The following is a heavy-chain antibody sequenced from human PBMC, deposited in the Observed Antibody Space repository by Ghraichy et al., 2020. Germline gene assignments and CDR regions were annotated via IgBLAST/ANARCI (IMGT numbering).Heavy chain of an antibody. Sequence: SQTLSLTCTVSGGSIISGDYFWSWVRQPPGKGLEWIGYIYYSGNTYYSPSLKSRLTISVDTSKNQFSLKLNSVTAADTAVYFCARERVIWIGSHRGMDVWGQGTTVTVSS. CDR3: ARERVIWIGSHRGMDV. V-gene: IGHV4-30-4*01. CDR1: GGSIISGDYF. CDR2: IYYSGNT. D-gene: IGHD3-3*01. J-gene: IGHJ6*02.